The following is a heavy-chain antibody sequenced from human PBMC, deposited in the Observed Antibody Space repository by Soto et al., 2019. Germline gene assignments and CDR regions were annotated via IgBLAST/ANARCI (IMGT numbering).Heavy chain of an antibody. J-gene: IGHJ4*02. Sequence: PGGSLRLSCAASGFTFSTYGMHWVRQAPGKGPEWVTLISYDGINKYYADSVKGRFTISRDNSKNTVYLQMNSLRAEDTAVYYCATAPELYFDNWGQGTLVTVSS. D-gene: IGHD3-10*01. CDR3: ATAPELYFDN. V-gene: IGHV3-30*03. CDR1: GFTFSTYG. CDR2: ISYDGINK.